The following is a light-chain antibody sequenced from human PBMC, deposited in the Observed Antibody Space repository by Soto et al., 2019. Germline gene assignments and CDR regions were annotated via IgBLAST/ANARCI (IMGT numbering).Light chain of an antibody. Sequence: QSVLTQPPSVSGAPGQRVTISCTGSSSNIGAGYDVHWYQQLPGTSPKLLIYGKNNRPSGVPDRFSGSKSGTSASLAITGLQAEDEADYYCQSYDSILSVVFGGGTKLTVL. CDR2: GKN. CDR3: QSYDSILSVV. V-gene: IGLV1-40*01. CDR1: SSNIGAGYD. J-gene: IGLJ2*01.